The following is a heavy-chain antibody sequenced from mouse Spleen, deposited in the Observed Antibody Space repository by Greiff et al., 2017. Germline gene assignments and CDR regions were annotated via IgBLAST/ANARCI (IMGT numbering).Heavy chain of an antibody. J-gene: IGHJ2*01. CDR1: GFTFSSYA. CDR2: ISDGGSYT. Sequence: EVKLVESGGGLVKPGGSLKLSCAASGFTFSSYAMSWVRQTPEKRLEWVATISDGGSYTYYPDNVKGRFTISRDNAKNNLYLQMSHLKSEDTAMYYCASLISGYWGQGTTLTVSS. CDR3: ASLISGY. D-gene: IGHD3-1*01. V-gene: IGHV5-4*03.